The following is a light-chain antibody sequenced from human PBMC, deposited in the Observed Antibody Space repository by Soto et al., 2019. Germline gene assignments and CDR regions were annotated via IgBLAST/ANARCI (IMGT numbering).Light chain of an antibody. CDR2: EVR. CDR3: SSYTTMSTKV. Sequence: QSALTQPASVSLSPGQSITISCTGTSNDVGAYDYVSLYQQHPGKPPKLMIFEVRNRPSGVSSRFSGSRSGNTASLTISGLQAEDEADYYCSSYTTMSTKVFGTGTKVTVL. J-gene: IGLJ1*01. CDR1: SNDVGAYDY. V-gene: IGLV2-14*01.